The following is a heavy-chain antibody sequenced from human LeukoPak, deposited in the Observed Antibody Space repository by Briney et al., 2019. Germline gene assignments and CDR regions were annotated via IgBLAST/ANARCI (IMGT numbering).Heavy chain of an antibody. CDR3: ASGGGTMIVVVITSFDY. D-gene: IGHD3-22*01. CDR2: IYTSGST. CDR1: GGSISSGSYY. Sequence: SETLSLTCTVSGGSISSGSYYWSWIRQPAGKGLEWIGRIYTSGSTNYNPSLKSRVTISVDTSKNQFSLKLSSVTAADTAVYYCASGGGTMIVVVITSFDYWGQGTLVTVSS. V-gene: IGHV4-61*02. J-gene: IGHJ4*02.